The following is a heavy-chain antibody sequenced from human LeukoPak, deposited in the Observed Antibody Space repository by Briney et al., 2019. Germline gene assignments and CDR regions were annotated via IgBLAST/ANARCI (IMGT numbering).Heavy chain of an antibody. V-gene: IGHV1-2*02. CDR3: ARDRIVLMVYAIQDYYYYGMDV. CDR2: INPNSCGT. J-gene: IGHJ6*02. Sequence: ASVKLSCKASGYTFTGYYMHWVRQAPGQGLEWMVWINPNSCGTNYAQKFQGRVTMTRDTSISTAYMELNRLRSDDTAVYYCARDRIVLMVYAIQDYYYYGMDVWGQGTTVTVSS. CDR1: GYTFTGYY. D-gene: IGHD2-8*01.